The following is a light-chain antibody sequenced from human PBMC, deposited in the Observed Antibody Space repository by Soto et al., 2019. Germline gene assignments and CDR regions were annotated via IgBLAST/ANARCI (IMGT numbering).Light chain of an antibody. Sequence: EIVLTQSPGTLSLSPGESATLSCRANQSVSSSYLAWYQQKPGQAPRLLIYGASSRATGIPDRFSGSGPGTDFTLTISRLEPEDFAVYYCQQYGSSRTFGQGTKVDIK. V-gene: IGKV3-20*01. CDR3: QQYGSSRT. J-gene: IGKJ1*01. CDR1: QSVSSSY. CDR2: GAS.